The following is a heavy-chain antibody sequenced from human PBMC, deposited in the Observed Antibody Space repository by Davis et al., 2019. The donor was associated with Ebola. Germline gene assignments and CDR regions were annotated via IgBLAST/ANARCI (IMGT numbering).Heavy chain of an antibody. CDR2: IYYSGST. J-gene: IGHJ6*02. CDR1: GGSISSGGYY. Sequence: GSLRLSCTVSGGSISSGGYYWSWIRQPPGKGLEWIGSIYYSGSTYYNPSLKSRVTISVDTSKNQFSLKLSSVTAADTAVYYCARHPDYGGKWGYYGMDVWGQGTTVTVSS. V-gene: IGHV4-39*01. D-gene: IGHD4-23*01. CDR3: ARHPDYGGKWGYYGMDV.